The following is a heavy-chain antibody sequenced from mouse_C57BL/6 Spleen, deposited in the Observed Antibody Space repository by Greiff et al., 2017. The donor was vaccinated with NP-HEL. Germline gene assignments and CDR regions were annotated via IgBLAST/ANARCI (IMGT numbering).Heavy chain of an antibody. CDR3: ARGGYYASYAMDY. CDR1: GYTFTSYW. Sequence: VQLQQPGAELVRPGSSVKLSCKASGYTFTSYWMHWVKQRPIQGLEWIGNIDPSDSETHFNQKFKDKATLTVDKSSSTAYMQLSRLTSEDSAVYYCARGGYYASYAMDYWGQGTSVTVSS. V-gene: IGHV1-52*01. D-gene: IGHD2-3*01. CDR2: IDPSDSET. J-gene: IGHJ4*01.